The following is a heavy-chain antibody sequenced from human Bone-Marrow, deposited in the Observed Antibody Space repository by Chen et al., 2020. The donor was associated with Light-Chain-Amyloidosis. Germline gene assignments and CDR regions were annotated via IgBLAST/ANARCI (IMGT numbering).Heavy chain of an antibody. D-gene: IGHD3-10*01. CDR1: GFTFSSDG. V-gene: IGHV3-33*01. CDR3: ASDAALWFGELGYFDY. CDR2: IWYDGSNI. J-gene: IGHJ4*02. Sequence: QVQLVESGGGVVQPGRSLRLSCAASGFTFSSDGMHWVRQAPGKGLEWGAVIWYDGSNIYYADSVEGRFTISRDNSKNTLYRQMNSLRAEDTAVYYCASDAALWFGELGYFDYWGQGTLVTVSS.